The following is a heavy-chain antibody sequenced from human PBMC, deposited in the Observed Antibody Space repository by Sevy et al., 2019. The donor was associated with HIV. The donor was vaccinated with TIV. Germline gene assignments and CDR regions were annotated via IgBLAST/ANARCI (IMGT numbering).Heavy chain of an antibody. CDR1: GFTFSSYA. J-gene: IGHJ3*02. CDR3: AGGRYDSSGSLDAFDI. CDR2: IYGSRGVT. V-gene: IGHV3-23*01. Sequence: GGSLSLSCAASGFTFSSYALNWVRQAPGKGLEWVSTIYGSRGVTYYADYVKGRFNISRDNSKNTLYLQMNSQRTEDTAVYFCAGGRYDSSGSLDAFDIWGQGTMVTVSS. D-gene: IGHD3-22*01.